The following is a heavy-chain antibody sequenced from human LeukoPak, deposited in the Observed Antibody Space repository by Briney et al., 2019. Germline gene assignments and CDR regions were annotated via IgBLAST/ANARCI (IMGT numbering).Heavy chain of an antibody. CDR3: SRGPSMEDGSAP. V-gene: IGHV1-69*05. Sequence: SVKVSCKASGGTFSSYAISWVRQAPGQGLEWMGRIIPIFGTANYAQKFQGRVTITTDESTSTAYMELSSLRSEDTAVYYCSRGPSMEDGSAPGGRGPLVTVSS. CDR2: IIPIFGTA. CDR1: GGTFSSYA. D-gene: IGHD2/OR15-2a*01. J-gene: IGHJ5*02.